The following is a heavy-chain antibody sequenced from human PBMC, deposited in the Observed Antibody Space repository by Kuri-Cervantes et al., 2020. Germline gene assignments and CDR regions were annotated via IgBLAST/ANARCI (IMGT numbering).Heavy chain of an antibody. CDR3: ARTHSTSSSPLDY. CDR2: IYYSGST. J-gene: IGHJ4*02. Sequence: GSLRLSCTVSGGSISSYYWSWIRQPPGKGLEWIGYIYYSGSTNYNPSLKSRVTISVDTSKNQFSLKLSSVTAADTAVYYCARTHSTSSSPLDYWGQGTLVTVSS. CDR1: GGSISSYY. V-gene: IGHV4-59*01. D-gene: IGHD6-13*01.